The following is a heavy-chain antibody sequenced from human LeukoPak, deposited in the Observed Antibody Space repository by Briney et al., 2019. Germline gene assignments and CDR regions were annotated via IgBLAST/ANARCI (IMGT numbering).Heavy chain of an antibody. Sequence: GGSLRLSCAASGFPFDSYTLNWFRQAPGKGLEWVSSISSTSAYIYYADSVRGRFTISRDNAKNSLYLQMNSLRAEDTAVFYCARDPGRSTAGRFDYWGQGTLVTVSS. V-gene: IGHV3-21*01. CDR3: ARDPGRSTAGRFDY. CDR2: ISSTSAYI. CDR1: GFPFDSYT. J-gene: IGHJ4*02. D-gene: IGHD1-1*01.